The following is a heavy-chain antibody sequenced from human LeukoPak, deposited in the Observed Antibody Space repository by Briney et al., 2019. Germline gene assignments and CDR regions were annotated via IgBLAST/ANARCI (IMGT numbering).Heavy chain of an antibody. CDR2: IYYSWRT. CDR3: ARTLYIDYDSRVWYFDL. J-gene: IGHJ2*01. D-gene: IGHD5-12*01. V-gene: IGHV4-59*08. CDR1: SDSITSYY. Sequence: SETLSLTCTVSSDSITSYYWSWIRQPPGKGLEWIVYIYYSWRTNFNPSVKRRVTISVDTSKDQFSLNLRSVTAADTAVYYCARTLYIDYDSRVWYFDLWGRGTRVSVSS.